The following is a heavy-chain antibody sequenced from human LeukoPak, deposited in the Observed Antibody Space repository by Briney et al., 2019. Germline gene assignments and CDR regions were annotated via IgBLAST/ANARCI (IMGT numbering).Heavy chain of an antibody. CDR3: AKGGPWVNYHSSGYYSYFDY. Sequence: GGSLRLSCAASGFTFSSSVMSWVRQAPGKRLEWVSTIGVSGSNTYYADSMKGRFTISRDNSKNTLYLQMNSLRAEDTAVYYCAKGGPWVNYHSSGYYSYFDYWGQGTLATVSS. CDR2: IGVSGSNT. V-gene: IGHV3-23*01. CDR1: GFTFSSSV. J-gene: IGHJ4*02. D-gene: IGHD3-22*01.